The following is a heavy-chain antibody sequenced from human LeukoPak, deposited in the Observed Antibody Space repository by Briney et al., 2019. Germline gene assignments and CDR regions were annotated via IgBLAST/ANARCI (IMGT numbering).Heavy chain of an antibody. Sequence: PGGSLRLSCAASGFTFNDYWMTWVRQAPGKGLEWVANIKQDGSEKYYVDSVKGRFTISRDNAKNSLYLQMNSLRAEDTAVYYCARGGAATFGLWGNAFDIWGQGTMLTVSS. CDR3: ARGGAATFGLWGNAFDI. D-gene: IGHD3/OR15-3a*01. CDR2: IKQDGSEK. CDR1: GFTFNDYW. J-gene: IGHJ3*02. V-gene: IGHV3-7*01.